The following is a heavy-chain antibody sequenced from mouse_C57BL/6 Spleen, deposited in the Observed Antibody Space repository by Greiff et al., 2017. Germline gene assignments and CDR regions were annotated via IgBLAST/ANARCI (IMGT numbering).Heavy chain of an antibody. J-gene: IGHJ2*01. CDR3: ARSHYGSSYLDD. Sequence: QVQLQQPGAELVMPGASVKLSCKASGYTFTSYWMHWVKQRPGQGLEWIGEIDPSDSYTNYNQKFKGKSTLTVDKSSSTAYMQLSSLTSEDSAVYYCARSHYGSSYLDDWGQGTTLTVSS. V-gene: IGHV1-69*01. CDR1: GYTFTSYW. CDR2: IDPSDSYT. D-gene: IGHD1-1*01.